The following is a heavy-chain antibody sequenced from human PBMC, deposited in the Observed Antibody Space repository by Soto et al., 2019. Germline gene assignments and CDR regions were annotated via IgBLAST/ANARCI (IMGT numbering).Heavy chain of an antibody. J-gene: IGHJ4*02. CDR1: GFTVSSNY. Sequence: EMQLVESGGGLVQPGGSLRLSCAASGFTVSSNYMSWVRQAPGKGLEWVSVIYDSGSTYYADSVKGRFTISRDKSKDTLYLQMNSLRAEDTAVYYCARDSHGEGLDYWGQGTLVTVSS. V-gene: IGHV3-66*01. D-gene: IGHD4-17*01. CDR3: ARDSHGEGLDY. CDR2: IYDSGST.